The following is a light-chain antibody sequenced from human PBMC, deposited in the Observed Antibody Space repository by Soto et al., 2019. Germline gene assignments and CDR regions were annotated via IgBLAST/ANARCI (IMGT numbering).Light chain of an antibody. CDR2: KDT. J-gene: IGLJ1*01. Sequence: SYELTQPPSVSLSPGQTARITCSGDELSKQYSFWYQQKPGQAPVLVIYKDTERASGIPERFSGSSSGTTVTLTISGVRAEAEAPYSCQSSDDTGDCYIFGTGTKVTVL. V-gene: IGLV3-25*02. CDR3: QSSDDTGDCYI. CDR1: ELSKQY.